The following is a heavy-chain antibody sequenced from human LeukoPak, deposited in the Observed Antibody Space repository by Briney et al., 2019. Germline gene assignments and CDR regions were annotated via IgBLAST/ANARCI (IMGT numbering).Heavy chain of an antibody. V-gene: IGHV4-59*01. CDR2: IYYSGST. J-gene: IGHJ4*02. CDR1: GGSISSYY. Sequence: PSGTLSLTCTVSGGSISSYYWSWIRQPPGKGLEWIGYIYYSGSTNYNPSLKSRVTISVDTSKNQFSLKLSSVTAADTAVYYCATNYDFWSGFSYWGQGTLVTVSS. CDR3: ATNYDFWSGFSY. D-gene: IGHD3-3*01.